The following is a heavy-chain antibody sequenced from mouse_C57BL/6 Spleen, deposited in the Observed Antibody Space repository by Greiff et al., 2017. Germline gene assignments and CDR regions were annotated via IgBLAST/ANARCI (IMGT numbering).Heavy chain of an antibody. J-gene: IGHJ2*01. CDR1: GFTFSSYG. V-gene: IGHV5-6*01. CDR2: ISSGGSYT. CDR3: ARHEGGYYYFGY. D-gene: IGHD2-3*01. Sequence: EVQLVESGGDLVKPGGSLKLSCAASGFTFSSYGMSWVRQTPDKRLEWVATISSGGSYTYYPDSVKGRFTISRDNAKNTLYLQMSSLKSEDTAMYYCARHEGGYYYFGYWGTGTTLSVYS.